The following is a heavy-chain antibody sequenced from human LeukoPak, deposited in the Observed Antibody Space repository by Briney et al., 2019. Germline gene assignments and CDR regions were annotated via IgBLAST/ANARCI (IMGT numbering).Heavy chain of an antibody. D-gene: IGHD1-26*01. CDR2: ISYDGSNK. J-gene: IGHJ4*02. Sequence: GGSLRLSCAASGFTFSSYGMHWVRQAPGKGLEWVAVISYDGSNKYYADSVKGRFTISRDNSKNTLYLQMNSLGAEDTAVYYCAKDRLTVGATVFDYWGQGTLVTVSS. CDR3: AKDRLTVGATVFDY. V-gene: IGHV3-30*18. CDR1: GFTFSSYG.